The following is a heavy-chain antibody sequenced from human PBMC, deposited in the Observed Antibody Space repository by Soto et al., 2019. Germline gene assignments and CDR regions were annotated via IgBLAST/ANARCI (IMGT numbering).Heavy chain of an antibody. CDR2: IKEDGSDK. V-gene: IGHV3-7*01. CDR3: ARGIDDNASFGMDV. J-gene: IGHJ6*02. CDR1: RFTFSSYW. Sequence: DVRLVESGGGLVQPGGSLRLSCAASRFTFSSYWMSWVRQAPGRGLEWVANIKEDGSDKYYADSVKGRFTISRDNAKMSLYVQMNSLRVEDTAVYYCARGIDDNASFGMDVWGQGTTVTVSS. D-gene: IGHD1-1*01.